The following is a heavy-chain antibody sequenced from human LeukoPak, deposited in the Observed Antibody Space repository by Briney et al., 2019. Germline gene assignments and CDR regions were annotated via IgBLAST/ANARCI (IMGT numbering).Heavy chain of an antibody. D-gene: IGHD1-26*01. CDR1: GYTFTSYY. CDR2: INPSGGST. V-gene: IGHV1-46*01. J-gene: IGHJ5*02. CDR3: ARVRWELLKVGRFDP. Sequence: ASVKVSCKASGYTFTSYYMHWVRQAPGQGLEWMGIINPSGGSTRYAQKLQGRVTMTRDTSTSTVYMELSSLRSEDTAVYYCARVRWELLKVGRFDPWGQGTLVTVSS.